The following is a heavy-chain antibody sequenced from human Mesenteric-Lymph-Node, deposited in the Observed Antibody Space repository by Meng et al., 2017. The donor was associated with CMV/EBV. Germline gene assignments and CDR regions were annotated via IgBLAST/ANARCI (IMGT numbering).Heavy chain of an antibody. CDR1: GFTFSTYD. J-gene: IGHJ6*02. CDR3: ATLRFQVQYDLDV. Sequence: GGSLRLSCVASGFTFSTYDFHWVRQPVGKGLEWVSAIGTIDDTYYPDSVKGRFTISRDNAKNSLYFQMNSLRAEDTAVYYCATLRFQVQYDLDVWGQGTTVTVSS. D-gene: IGHD3-3*01. V-gene: IGHV3-13*01. CDR2: IGTIDDT.